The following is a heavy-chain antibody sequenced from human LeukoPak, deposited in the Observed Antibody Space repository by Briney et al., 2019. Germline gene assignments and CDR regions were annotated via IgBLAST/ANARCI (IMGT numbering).Heavy chain of an antibody. V-gene: IGHV4-30-4*07. J-gene: IGHJ3*02. Sequence: SETLSLTCIVSGGSITSSSYYWGWIRQPPGKGLEWIGYIYYSGSTYYNLSLKSRVTISVDTSKNQFSLKLSSVTAADTAVYYCARDRGIGDDSSGYYYAAFDIWGQGTMVTVSS. CDR1: GGSITSSSYY. D-gene: IGHD3-22*01. CDR2: IYYSGST. CDR3: ARDRGIGDDSSGYYYAAFDI.